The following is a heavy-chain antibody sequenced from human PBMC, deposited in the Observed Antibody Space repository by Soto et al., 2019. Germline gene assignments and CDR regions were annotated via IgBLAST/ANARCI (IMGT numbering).Heavy chain of an antibody. CDR2: IYSGGYT. CDR1: GFTVSSNY. D-gene: IGHD2-15*01. V-gene: IGHV3-66*01. J-gene: IGHJ4*02. CDR3: ARDICSGGSCYSDY. Sequence: EVQLVESGGGLVQPGGSLRLSCAASGFTVSSNYLSWVRQSPGKGLEWVSLIYSGGYTYYADPVKGRFTISRDNSRNTVDLQMNSLGAEDTAVYYCARDICSGGSCYSDYWGQGTLVTVSS.